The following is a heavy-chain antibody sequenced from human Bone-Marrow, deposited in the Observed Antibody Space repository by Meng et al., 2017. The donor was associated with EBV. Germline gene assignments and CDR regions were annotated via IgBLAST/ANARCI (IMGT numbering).Heavy chain of an antibody. CDR3: ARESGRGYSSDY. CDR2: FLPILGAP. Sequence: VQLAQSGAEVKQPGSSVKVSCKASGGNLRISAISWLRQAPGQGLEWMGGFLPILGAPNYAQRFQDRVTITADESTSTGYMELSSLRSDDTAVYYCARESGRGYSSDYWGQGTLVTVSS. CDR1: GGNLRISA. V-gene: IGHV1-69*01. J-gene: IGHJ4*02. D-gene: IGHD5-18*01.